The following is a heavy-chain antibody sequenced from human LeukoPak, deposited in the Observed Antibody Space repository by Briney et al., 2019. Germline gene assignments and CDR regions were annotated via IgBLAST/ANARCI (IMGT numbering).Heavy chain of an antibody. V-gene: IGHV1-2*02. CDR3: ARSKSDGYSYGLGWGHWFDP. D-gene: IGHD5-18*01. Sequence: ASVKVSCKASGYTFTGYYMHWVRQAPGQGLEWMGWINPNSGGTNYAQKFQGRVTMTRDTSIGTAYMELSRLRSDDTAVYYCARSKSDGYSYGLGWGHWFDPWGQGTLVTVSS. CDR2: INPNSGGT. J-gene: IGHJ5*02. CDR1: GYTFTGYY.